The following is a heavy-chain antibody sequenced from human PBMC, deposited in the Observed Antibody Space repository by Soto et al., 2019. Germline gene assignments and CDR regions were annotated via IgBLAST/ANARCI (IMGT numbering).Heavy chain of an antibody. V-gene: IGHV3-9*01. CDR1: GFTFDDYA. CDR3: AKDIERFGELLRGMDV. Sequence: PGGSLRLSCAASGFTFDDYAMHWVRQAPGKGLEWVSGISWNSGSIGYADSVKGRFTISRDNAKNSLYLQMNSLRAEDTALYYCAKDIERFGELLRGMDVWGPGTPVTVSS. J-gene: IGHJ6*02. D-gene: IGHD3-10*01. CDR2: ISWNSGSI.